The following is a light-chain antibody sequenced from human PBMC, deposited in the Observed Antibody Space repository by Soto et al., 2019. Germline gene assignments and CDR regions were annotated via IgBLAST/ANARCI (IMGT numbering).Light chain of an antibody. CDR3: QQRNSYPIT. J-gene: IGKJ5*01. Sequence: VHMTQAPATLPASVGYRVGITFLASQSISNWLDWYQQKPGTATKLLIYHDSTLESGVPSRLRGSGSGTEFTLTISSLQPEDFANYYCQQRNSYPITLGQGTRLEIK. V-gene: IGKV1-5*01. CDR1: QSISNW. CDR2: HDS.